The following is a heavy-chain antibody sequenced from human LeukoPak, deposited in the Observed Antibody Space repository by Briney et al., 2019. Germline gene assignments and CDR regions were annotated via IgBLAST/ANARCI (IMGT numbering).Heavy chain of an antibody. J-gene: IGHJ4*02. CDR1: GYSFTSYW. D-gene: IGHD6-13*01. CDR2: IYPGNSDT. Sequence: MHGESLKISCKGSGYSFTSYWIGWVRQMPGKGLEWMGLIYPGNSDTRYSPLFQGQVTLSVDRSISTAYLHWSGLKASDTAIYYCARFALTSSLDYWGQGTLVTVSS. CDR3: ARFALTSSLDY. V-gene: IGHV5-51*01.